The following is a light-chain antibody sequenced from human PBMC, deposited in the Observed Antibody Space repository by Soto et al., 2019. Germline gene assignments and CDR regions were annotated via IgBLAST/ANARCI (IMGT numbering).Light chain of an antibody. CDR2: AAS. CDR3: QKYNSAPLT. V-gene: IGKV1-27*01. Sequence: DIQMTQSPSSLSASVGDRVTITCRASQGISNDLAWYQQKPGKVPRLLIYAASTLQSGVPSRFSGSGSGTDFTLIISSLQPEDVATYYCQKYNSAPLTFGPGTKVDIK. CDR1: QGISND. J-gene: IGKJ3*01.